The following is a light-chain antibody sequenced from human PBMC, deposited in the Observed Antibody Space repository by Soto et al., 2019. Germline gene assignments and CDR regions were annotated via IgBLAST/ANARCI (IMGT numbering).Light chain of an antibody. CDR2: DAS. CDR1: QSINIY. V-gene: IGKV3-11*01. CDR3: RQRYSWPLT. Sequence: EIVLTQSPAALSLSPGGRATLSCRVSQSINIYLAWYQQKLGQAPRLLIYDASIRATGIPARSSGSGSGTDFTLTISSLEPEDFGVYYCRQRYSWPLTFGGGTKVDIK. J-gene: IGKJ4*01.